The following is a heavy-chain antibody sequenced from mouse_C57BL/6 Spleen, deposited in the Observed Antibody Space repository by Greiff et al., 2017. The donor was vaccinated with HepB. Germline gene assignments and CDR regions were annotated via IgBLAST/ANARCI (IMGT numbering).Heavy chain of an antibody. V-gene: IGHV1-39*01. CDR1: GYSFTDYN. CDR2: INPNYGTT. Sequence: EVKLMESGPELVKPGASVKISCKASGYSFTDYNMNWVKQSNGKSLEWIGVINPNYGTTSYNQKFKGKATLTVDQSSSTAYMQLNSLTSEDSAVYYCARGYYGSRAWFAYWGQGTLVTVSA. CDR3: ARGYYGSRAWFAY. D-gene: IGHD1-1*01. J-gene: IGHJ3*01.